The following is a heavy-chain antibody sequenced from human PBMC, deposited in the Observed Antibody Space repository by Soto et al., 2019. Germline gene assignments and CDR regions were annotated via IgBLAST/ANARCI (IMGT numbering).Heavy chain of an antibody. CDR3: ARGPPMIH. Sequence: PSETLSLTCTVSGGSLSSYYWTWIRQPPGKGLEWIGYVYYSGNTNYNPSLKSRVTISVDTSKNQFSLKLSSVTTADTAVYYCARGPPMIHWGQGTLVTVSS. CDR2: VYYSGNT. V-gene: IGHV4-59*12. D-gene: IGHD3-22*01. CDR1: GGSLSSYY. J-gene: IGHJ4*02.